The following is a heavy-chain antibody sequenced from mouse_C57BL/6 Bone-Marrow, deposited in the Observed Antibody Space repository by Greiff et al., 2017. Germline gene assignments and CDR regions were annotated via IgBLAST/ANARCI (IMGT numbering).Heavy chain of an antibody. Sequence: EVHLVESGGDLVKPGGSLKLSCAASGFTFSSYGMSWVRQTPDKRLEWVATISSGGSYTYYPDSVKGRFTISRDNAKNTLYLQMSSRKSEDTAMSYGAGHGTTVVATDYWGQGTTLTVSS. CDR2: ISSGGSYT. CDR3: AGHGTTVVATDY. CDR1: GFTFSSYG. J-gene: IGHJ2*01. V-gene: IGHV5-6*01. D-gene: IGHD1-1*01.